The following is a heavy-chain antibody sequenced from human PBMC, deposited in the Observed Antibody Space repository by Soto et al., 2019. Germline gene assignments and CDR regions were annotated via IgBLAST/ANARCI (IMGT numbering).Heavy chain of an antibody. J-gene: IGHJ4*02. CDR1: GFTFSSYW. Sequence: PGGSLRLSCAASGFTFSSYWMYWVRQAPGKGLVRVSRINSDGSSTSYADSVKGRFTISRDNAKNTLYLQMNSLRAEDTAVYYCARGVGATQPFDYWGQGTLVTVSS. CDR2: INSDGSST. D-gene: IGHD1-26*01. CDR3: ARGVGATQPFDY. V-gene: IGHV3-74*01.